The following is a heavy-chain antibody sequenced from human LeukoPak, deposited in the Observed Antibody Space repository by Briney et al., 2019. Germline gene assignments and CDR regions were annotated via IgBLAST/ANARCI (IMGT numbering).Heavy chain of an antibody. V-gene: IGHV4-39*07. CDR3: ARDGSGGPIPVY. D-gene: IGHD3-10*01. J-gene: IGHJ4*02. CDR1: GGSVSSTSYY. CDR2: IYYSGST. Sequence: SETLSLTCSVSGGSVSSTSYYWAWIRQPPGKGLEWIGNIYYSGSTYYNPSLKSRVTISVDRSKNQFSLKLSSVTAADTAVYYCARDGSGGPIPVYWGQGTLVTVSS.